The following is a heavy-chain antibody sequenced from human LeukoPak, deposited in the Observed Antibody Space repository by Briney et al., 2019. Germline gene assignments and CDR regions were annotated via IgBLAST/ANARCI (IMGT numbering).Heavy chain of an antibody. V-gene: IGHV3-23*01. CDR3: AKTQGYCSSTSCYVDGMDV. CDR1: GFTFSSYV. J-gene: IGHJ6*02. CDR2: ISGSGGST. Sequence: GGSLRLSCAASGFTFSSYVMSWVRQAPGKGLEWVSAISGSGGSTYYADSVKGRFTISRDNSKNTLYLQMNSLRAEDTAVYYCAKTQGYCSSTSCYVDGMDVWGQGTTVTVSS. D-gene: IGHD2-2*01.